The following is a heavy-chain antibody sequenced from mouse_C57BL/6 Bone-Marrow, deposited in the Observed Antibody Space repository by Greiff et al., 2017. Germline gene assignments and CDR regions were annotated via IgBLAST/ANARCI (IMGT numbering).Heavy chain of an antibody. D-gene: IGHD1-1*01. CDR2: IYPRSGNT. CDR1: GYTFTSYG. V-gene: IGHV1-81*01. J-gene: IGHJ2*01. Sequence: VQGVEPGAELARPGASVKLSCKASGYTFTSYGISWVKQRTGQGLEWIGEIYPRSGNTYYNEKFKGKATLTADKSSSTAYMELRSLTSEDSAVYFCARVTTGRFSYYFDNWGQGTTLTVSS. CDR3: ARVTTGRFSYYFDN.